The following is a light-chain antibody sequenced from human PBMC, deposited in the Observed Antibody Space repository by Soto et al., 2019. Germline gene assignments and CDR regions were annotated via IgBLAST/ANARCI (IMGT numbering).Light chain of an antibody. CDR3: SSYSSKSTPV. J-gene: IGLJ3*02. CDR1: SGDVGGYNF. V-gene: IGLV2-14*01. CDR2: EVT. Sequence: SALTQPASVSGSPGQSITISCTGTSGDVGGYNFVSWYQQLPGEGPKLIIYEVTNRPSGVSDRFSGSKSGYTASLTISGLQAADEGDYYCSSYSSKSTPVFGGGTKLTVL.